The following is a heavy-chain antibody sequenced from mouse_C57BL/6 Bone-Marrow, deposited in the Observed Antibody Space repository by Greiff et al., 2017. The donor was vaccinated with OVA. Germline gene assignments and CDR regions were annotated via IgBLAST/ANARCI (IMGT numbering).Heavy chain of an antibody. CDR2: INPGSGGT. V-gene: IGHV1-54*01. J-gene: IGHJ1*03. D-gene: IGHD2-2*01. CDR1: GYAFTNYL. Sequence: VQVVESGAELVRPGTSVKVSCKASGYAFTNYLIEWVKQRPGQGLEWIGVINPGSGGTNYNEKFKGKATLTADKSSSTAYMQLSSLTSEDSAVYFCARYGYDWYFDVWGTGTTVTVSS. CDR3: ARYGYDWYFDV.